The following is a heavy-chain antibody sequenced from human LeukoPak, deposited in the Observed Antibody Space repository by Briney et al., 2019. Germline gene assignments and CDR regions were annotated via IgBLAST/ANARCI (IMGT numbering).Heavy chain of an antibody. J-gene: IGHJ3*02. D-gene: IGHD4-11*01. CDR2: IYYSGST. V-gene: IGHV4-59*08. Sequence: PSETLSLTCTVSGGSISSYYWSWIRQPPGKGLEWIGYIYYSGSTNYNPSLKSRVTISVDTSKYQFSLKLSSVTAADTAVYYCATPSNYDAFDIWGQGTMVTVSS. CDR1: GGSISSYY. CDR3: ATPSNYDAFDI.